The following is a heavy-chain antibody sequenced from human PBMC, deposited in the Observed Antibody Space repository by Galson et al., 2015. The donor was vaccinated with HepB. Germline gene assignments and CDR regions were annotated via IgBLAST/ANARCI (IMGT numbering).Heavy chain of an antibody. Sequence: SLRLSCADSGFTFSSYSMNWVRQAPGKGLEWVSYISSSSSTIYYADSVKGRFTISRDNAKNSLYLQMNSLRAEDTAVYYCAKGHYHILTGYRSFIHWGQGTLVTVSS. CDR1: GFTFSSYS. V-gene: IGHV3-48*01. J-gene: IGHJ4*02. D-gene: IGHD3-9*01. CDR3: AKGHYHILTGYRSFIH. CDR2: ISSSSSTI.